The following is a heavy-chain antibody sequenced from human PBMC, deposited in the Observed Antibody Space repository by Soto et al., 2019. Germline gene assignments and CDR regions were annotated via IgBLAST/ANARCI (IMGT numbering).Heavy chain of an antibody. CDR3: ARSQGSSTSLEIYYYYYYGMDV. D-gene: IGHD2-2*01. V-gene: IGHV1-69*01. CDR2: IIPISGTA. Sequence: QVQLVQSGAEVKKPGSSVKVSCKASGGTFSSYAISWVPQAPGQGLEWMGGIIPISGTANYAQKFQGRVTITADESMSTAYMELSSLRSEDTAVYYCARSQGSSTSLEIYYYYYYGMDVWGQGTTVTVSS. CDR1: GGTFSSYA. J-gene: IGHJ6*02.